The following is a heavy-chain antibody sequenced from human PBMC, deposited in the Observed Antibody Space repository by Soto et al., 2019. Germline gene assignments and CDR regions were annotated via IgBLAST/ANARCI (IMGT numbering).Heavy chain of an antibody. V-gene: IGHV3-23*01. J-gene: IGHJ4*02. Sequence: EVQLLESGGGLVQPGESLRLSCAASGFTFSSYARSWVRQAPGKGLEWVSVISGSDDSTYYADSVKGRFTISRDNSKNTLYLQMNSLSAEDTAVYYCAKRSSSSTFDYWGQGTLVTVSS. CDR3: AKRSSSSTFDY. CDR2: ISGSDDST. CDR1: GFTFSSYA. D-gene: IGHD6-6*01.